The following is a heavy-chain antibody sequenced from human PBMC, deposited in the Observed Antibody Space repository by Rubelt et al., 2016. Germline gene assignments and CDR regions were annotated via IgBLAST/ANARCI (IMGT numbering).Heavy chain of an antibody. CDR2: INPNSGGT. V-gene: IGHV1-2*06. D-gene: IGHD3-22*01. J-gene: IGHJ4*02. Sequence: APGQGLEWMGRINPNSGGTNYAQKFQGRVTMTRDTSISTAYMELGRLRSDDTAVYYCARGYFDSTGDFDYWGQGTLVTVSS. CDR3: ARGYFDSTGDFDY.